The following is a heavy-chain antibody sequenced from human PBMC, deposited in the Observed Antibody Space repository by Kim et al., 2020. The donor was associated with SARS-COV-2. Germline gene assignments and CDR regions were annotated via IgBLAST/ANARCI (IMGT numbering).Heavy chain of an antibody. CDR1: GGSISSGGYY. Sequence: SETLSLTCTVSGGSISSGGYYWSWIRQHPGKGLEWIWYIYYSGSTYYNPSLKSRVTISVDTAKNQFSLKRSSVTAADTAVYYCASGPPGAAIDYWGQGTLDTVS. J-gene: IGHJ4*02. V-gene: IGHV4-31*03. CDR3: ASGPPGAAIDY. D-gene: IGHD6-25*01. CDR2: IYYSGST.